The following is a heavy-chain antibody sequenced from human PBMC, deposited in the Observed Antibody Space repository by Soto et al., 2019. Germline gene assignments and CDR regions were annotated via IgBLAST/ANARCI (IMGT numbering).Heavy chain of an antibody. CDR3: ARAVVAGGLGYCSSTSCYDWFDP. CDR1: GGSISSGGYY. Sequence: QVQLQESGPGLVKPSQTLSLTCTVSGGSISSGGYYWSWIRQHPGKGLEWIGYIYYSGSTYYNPSLQSRVTISVDTSKSQFSLKLSSVTAADTAVYYCARAVVAGGLGYCSSTSCYDWFDPWGQGTLVTVSS. J-gene: IGHJ5*02. CDR2: IYYSGST. D-gene: IGHD2-2*01. V-gene: IGHV4-31*03.